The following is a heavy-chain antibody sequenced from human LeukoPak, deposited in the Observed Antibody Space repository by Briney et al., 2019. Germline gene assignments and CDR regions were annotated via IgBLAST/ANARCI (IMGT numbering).Heavy chain of an antibody. CDR1: GFTFSSYG. CDR2: ISGSGGST. J-gene: IGHJ4*02. Sequence: GGSLRLSCAASGFTFSSYGMSWVRQAPGKGLEWVSAISGSGGSTYYADSVKGRFTISRDNSKNTLYLQMNSLRAEDTAVYYCAKVRSYYYGSGSYYNGMYYFDYWGQGTLVTVSS. D-gene: IGHD3-10*01. CDR3: AKVRSYYYGSGSYYNGMYYFDY. V-gene: IGHV3-23*01.